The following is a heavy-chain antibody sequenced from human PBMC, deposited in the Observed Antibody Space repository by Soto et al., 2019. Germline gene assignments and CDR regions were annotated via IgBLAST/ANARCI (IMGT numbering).Heavy chain of an antibody. J-gene: IGHJ5*02. Sequence: QVQLVQSGAEVRKPGSSVQVSCQASGDAFGSDSINWVRQAPGQGLEWMGGIIPMLEKPYYAQTLQDRLTITADESAKTAYMELRNLRSEDTAVYFCARLRRGAFDPWGKGTPVTVSS. CDR1: GDAFGSDS. CDR3: ARLRRGAFDP. CDR2: IIPMLEKP. V-gene: IGHV1-69*01.